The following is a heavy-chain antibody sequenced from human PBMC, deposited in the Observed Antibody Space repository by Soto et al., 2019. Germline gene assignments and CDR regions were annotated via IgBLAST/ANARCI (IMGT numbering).Heavy chain of an antibody. CDR2: ISSSSSYI. Sequence: EVQLVESGGGLVKPGGSLRLSCAASGFTFSSYSMNWVRQAPGKGLGWVSSISSSSSYIYYADSVKGRFTISRDNAKNSLYLQMNSLRAEDTAVYYCARLVGATRIFDYWGQGTLVTVSS. CDR1: GFTFSSYS. CDR3: ARLVGATRIFDY. J-gene: IGHJ4*02. V-gene: IGHV3-21*01. D-gene: IGHD1-26*01.